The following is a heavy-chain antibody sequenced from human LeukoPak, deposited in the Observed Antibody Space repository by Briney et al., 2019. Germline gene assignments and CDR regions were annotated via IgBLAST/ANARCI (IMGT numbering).Heavy chain of an antibody. V-gene: IGHV3-7*01. Sequence: GGSLRLSCAASGFSLSSHWMSWVRQAPGKGLDWVANINQDGSARYYVDSVKGRFTTSRDNAKKSMYLQMNSLRPEDTAVYYCARWDIRGTAHQLDYWGQGTLVTVSS. CDR1: GFSLSSHW. D-gene: IGHD5-12*01. CDR2: INQDGSAR. CDR3: ARWDIRGTAHQLDY. J-gene: IGHJ4*02.